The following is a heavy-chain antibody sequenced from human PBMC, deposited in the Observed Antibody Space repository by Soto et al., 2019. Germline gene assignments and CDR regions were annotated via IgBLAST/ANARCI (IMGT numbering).Heavy chain of an antibody. Sequence: ASVKVSCKASCYTFTSYCISGVRQAPGQGLEWMGWISAYNGNTNYAQKLQGRVTMTTDTSTSTAYMELRSLRSDDTAVYYCARGSNYYGSGSYSRTLSDGMDVWGQGTTVTVSS. D-gene: IGHD3-10*01. J-gene: IGHJ6*02. CDR2: ISAYNGNT. CDR3: ARGSNYYGSGSYSRTLSDGMDV. V-gene: IGHV1-18*01. CDR1: CYTFTSYC.